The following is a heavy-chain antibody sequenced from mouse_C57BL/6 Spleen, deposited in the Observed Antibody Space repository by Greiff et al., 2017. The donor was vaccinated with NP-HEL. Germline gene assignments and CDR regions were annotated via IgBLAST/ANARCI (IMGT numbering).Heavy chain of an antibody. CDR3: ARDLTGTGRYFDY. V-gene: IGHV1-22*01. J-gene: IGHJ2*01. CDR1: GYTFTDYN. Sequence: VQLQQSGPELVKPGASVKMSCKASGYTFTDYNMHWVKQSHGKSLEWIGYINPNNGGTSYNQKFKGKATLTVNKSSSTAYMELRSLTSEDSAVYYCARDLTGTGRYFDYWGQGTTLTVSS. D-gene: IGHD4-1*01. CDR2: INPNNGGT.